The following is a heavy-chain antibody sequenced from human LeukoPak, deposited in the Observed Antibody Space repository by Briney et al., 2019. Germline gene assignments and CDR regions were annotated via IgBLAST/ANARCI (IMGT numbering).Heavy chain of an antibody. CDR1: GGSISSHY. V-gene: IGHV4-59*11. CDR2: IYYSGSP. CDR3: ARSDYDFWSGYFGG. J-gene: IGHJ4*02. D-gene: IGHD3-3*01. Sequence: SETLSLTCTVSGGSISSHYWSWIRQPPGKGLEWIGYIYYSGSPNYNPSLKSRVTISVDTSKNQFSLKLSSVTAADTAVYYCARSDYDFWSGYFGGWGQGTLVTVSS.